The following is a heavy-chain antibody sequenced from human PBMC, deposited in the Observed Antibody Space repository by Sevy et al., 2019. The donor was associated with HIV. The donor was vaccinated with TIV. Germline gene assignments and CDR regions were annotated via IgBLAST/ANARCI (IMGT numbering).Heavy chain of an antibody. CDR1: GFSYSSYG. V-gene: IGHV3-30*02. CDR2: IQYDGSNK. J-gene: IGHJ4*02. D-gene: IGHD2-21*01. CDR3: VKEGGGEGGDH. Sequence: GGSLRLSCAASGFSYSSYGMHWVRQAPGKGLEWVAYIQYDGSNKDYADSVKGGFTISRDNSKNKLDLQMNSLRVEDTAVYYCVKEGGGEGGDHWGQGTLVTVSS.